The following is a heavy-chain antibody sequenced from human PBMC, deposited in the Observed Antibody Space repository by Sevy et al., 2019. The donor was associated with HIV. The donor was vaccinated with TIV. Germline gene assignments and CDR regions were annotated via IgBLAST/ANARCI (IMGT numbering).Heavy chain of an antibody. D-gene: IGHD3-3*01. Sequence: ASVKVSCKASGYTFTSYGISWVRQAPGQGLEWMGWISAYNGNTNYAQKLQGRVTMTTDTSTSTAYMELRSLRSDDTAVYYCAGENIPKYYDFWSGYYYFDYWGQGTLVTVSS. CDR3: AGENIPKYYDFWSGYYYFDY. J-gene: IGHJ4*02. CDR1: GYTFTSYG. V-gene: IGHV1-18*01. CDR2: ISAYNGNT.